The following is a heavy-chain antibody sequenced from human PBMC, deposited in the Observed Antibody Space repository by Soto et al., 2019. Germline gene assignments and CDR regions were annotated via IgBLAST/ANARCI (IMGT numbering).Heavy chain of an antibody. CDR1: GGSISSSSYY. CDR3: ARHPHRSVGNWFDP. V-gene: IGHV4-39*01. J-gene: IGHJ5*02. D-gene: IGHD1-26*01. CDR2: IYYSGST. Sequence: QLQLQESGPGLVKPSETLSLTCTVSGGSISSSSYYWGWIRQPPGKGLEWIGSIYYSGSTYYNPSLKSRVTXXXXXXXXXXXXXXXXVXXADTAVYYCARHPHRSVGNWFDPWGQGTLVTVSS.